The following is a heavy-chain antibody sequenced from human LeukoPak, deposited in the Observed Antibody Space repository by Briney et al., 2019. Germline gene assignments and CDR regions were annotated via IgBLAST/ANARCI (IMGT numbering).Heavy chain of an antibody. CDR1: GFTFTNAW. CDR3: TTGNY. CDR2: LKSKGAGGTT. V-gene: IGHV3-15*01. J-gene: IGHJ4*02. Sequence: GGSLRLSCAPSGFTFTNAWMSWVRQAPGKGLEWIGHLKSKGAGGTTDYAAPVKARFTISGDDSKNTLYLQMNSLKTEDTAVYYCTTGNYWGQGTLVTVPS.